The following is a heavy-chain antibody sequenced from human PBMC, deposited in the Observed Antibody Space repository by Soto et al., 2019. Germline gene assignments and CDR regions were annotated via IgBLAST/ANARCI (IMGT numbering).Heavy chain of an antibody. CDR3: ARDLYDFWSGYWDYYYYYGMDV. J-gene: IGHJ6*02. D-gene: IGHD3-3*01. Sequence: QVQLVESGGGVVQPGRSLRLSCAASGFTFSSYAMHWVRQAPGKGLEWVAVISYDGSNKYYADSVKGRFTISRDNSKNXXYXQXTSLRAEDTAVYYCARDLYDFWSGYWDYYYYYGMDVWGQGTTVTVSS. V-gene: IGHV3-30-3*01. CDR2: ISYDGSNK. CDR1: GFTFSSYA.